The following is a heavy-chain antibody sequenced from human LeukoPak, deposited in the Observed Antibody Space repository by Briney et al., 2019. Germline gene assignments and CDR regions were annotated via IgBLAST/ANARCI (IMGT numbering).Heavy chain of an antibody. CDR1: GVSFSGYY. Sequence: PSETLSLTCAVSGVSFSGYYWSWIRQPPGKGLEWIGEVNHSENTNYNPSLKSRVTISVDTSKNQFSLKLSSVTAADTAVYYCARSTRYYYDSSVGWYFDLWGRGTLVTVSS. CDR3: ARSTRYYYDSSVGWYFDL. J-gene: IGHJ2*01. V-gene: IGHV4-34*01. D-gene: IGHD3-22*01. CDR2: VNHSENT.